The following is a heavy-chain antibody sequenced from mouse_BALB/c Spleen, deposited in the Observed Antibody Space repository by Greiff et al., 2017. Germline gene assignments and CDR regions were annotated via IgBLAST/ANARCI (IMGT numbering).Heavy chain of an antibody. CDR3: AREDYDGFAY. V-gene: IGHV5-4*02. D-gene: IGHD2-4*01. CDR2: ISDGGSYT. Sequence: EVQLVESGGGLVKPGGSLKLSCAASGFTFSDYYMYWVRQTPEKRLEWVATISDGGSYTYYPDSVKGRFTISRDNAKNNLYLQMSSLKSEDTAMYYCAREDYDGFAYWGQGTLVTVSA. J-gene: IGHJ3*01. CDR1: GFTFSDYY.